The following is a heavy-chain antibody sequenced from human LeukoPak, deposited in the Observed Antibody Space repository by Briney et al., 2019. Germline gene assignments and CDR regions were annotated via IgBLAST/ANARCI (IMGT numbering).Heavy chain of an antibody. V-gene: IGHV3-30*18. CDR3: AKGFAVFGVLIDAFDI. D-gene: IGHD3-3*01. CDR1: GFTFSSYG. CDR2: ISYDGSIK. Sequence: HPGGSLRLSCAASGFTFSSYGMHWVRQAPGKGLEWVAVISYDGSIKYYADSVKGRFTISRDNSKNTLYLQMNSLRAEDTAVYYCAKGFAVFGVLIDAFDIWGQGTMVTASS. J-gene: IGHJ3*02.